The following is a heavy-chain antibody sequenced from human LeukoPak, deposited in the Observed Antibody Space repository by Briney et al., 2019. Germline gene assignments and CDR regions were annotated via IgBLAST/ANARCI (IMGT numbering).Heavy chain of an antibody. CDR3: ARDVCSGGSCYSDYFDY. D-gene: IGHD2-15*01. J-gene: IGHJ4*02. CDR1: GGSISSYY. CDR2: IYYSGST. Sequence: SETLSLTCTVSGGSISSYYWSWIRQPPGKGLEWIGYIYYSGSTNYNPSLKSRVTISVDTSKNQFSLKLSSVTAADTAVYYCARDVCSGGSCYSDYFDYWGQGTLVTVSS. V-gene: IGHV4-59*12.